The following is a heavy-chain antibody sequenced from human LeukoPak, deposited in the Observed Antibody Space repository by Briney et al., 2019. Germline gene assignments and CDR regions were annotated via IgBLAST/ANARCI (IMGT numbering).Heavy chain of an antibody. CDR2: ISGSGGST. CDR1: GFTFSSYG. CDR3: AKVGQRVLRYFDWLLGYFDY. V-gene: IGHV3-23*01. D-gene: IGHD3-9*01. J-gene: IGHJ4*02. Sequence: GGTLRLSCAATGFTFSSYGMSWVREAPGKELEWVSAISGSGGSTYYADSVKGRFTISRDNSKNTLYLQMNSLRAEDTAVYYCAKVGQRVLRYFDWLLGYFDYWGQGTLVTVSS.